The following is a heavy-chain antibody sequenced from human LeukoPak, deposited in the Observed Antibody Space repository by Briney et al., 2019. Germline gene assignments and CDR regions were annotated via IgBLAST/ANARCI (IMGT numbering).Heavy chain of an antibody. CDR1: GYTFTSYG. V-gene: IGHV1-18*01. J-gene: IGHJ4*02. CDR3: AREGLVAYCGGDCYALDY. D-gene: IGHD2-21*02. CDR2: ISAYNGNT. Sequence: GASVKVSCKASGYTFTSYGISWVRQAPGQGLEWMGWISAYNGNTNYAQKLQGRVTMTTDTSTSTAYMELRSLRSDDTAVYYCAREGLVAYCGGDCYALDYWGLGTLVTVSS.